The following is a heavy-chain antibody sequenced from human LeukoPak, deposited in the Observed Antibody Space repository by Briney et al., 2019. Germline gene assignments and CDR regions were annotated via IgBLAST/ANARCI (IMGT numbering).Heavy chain of an antibody. J-gene: IGHJ5*02. V-gene: IGHV3-9*01. CDR3: AKGGIAAAGLQNWFDP. D-gene: IGHD6-13*01. CDR1: GFTFDDYA. CDR2: ISWNSGSI. Sequence: PGRSLRLSCAASGFTFDDYAMHWVRQAPGKGLEWVSGISWNSGSIGYADFVKGRFTISRDNAKNSLYLQMNSLRAEDTALYYCAKGGIAAAGLQNWFDPWGQGTLVTVSS.